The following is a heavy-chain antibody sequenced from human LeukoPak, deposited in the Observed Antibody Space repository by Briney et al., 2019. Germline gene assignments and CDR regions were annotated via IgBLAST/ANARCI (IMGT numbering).Heavy chain of an antibody. CDR2: ISGSGGST. Sequence: VQPGGSLRLSCAASGFTFSSYAMSWVRQAPGKGLEWVSAISGSGGSTYYADSVKGRFTISRDNSKNTLYLQMNGLRAEDTAVYYCASLLWYSSALLSWGQGTLVTVSS. CDR3: ASLLWYSSALLS. D-gene: IGHD6-19*01. CDR1: GFTFSSYA. J-gene: IGHJ5*02. V-gene: IGHV3-23*01.